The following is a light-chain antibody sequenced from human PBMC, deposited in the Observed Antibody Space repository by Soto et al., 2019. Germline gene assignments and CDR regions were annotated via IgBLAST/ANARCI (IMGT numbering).Light chain of an antibody. Sequence: QSVLTQPRSVSGSPGQSVTISCSGTSSDVGGYNYVSWFQQHPGKAPKLMIYDVSERPSGVPNRFSGSKSGNTASLTISGLQAEDEADYYCCSYAGSYTNWVFGGGTKVTVL. CDR2: DVS. CDR3: CSYAGSYTNWV. V-gene: IGLV2-11*01. CDR1: SSDVGGYNY. J-gene: IGLJ3*02.